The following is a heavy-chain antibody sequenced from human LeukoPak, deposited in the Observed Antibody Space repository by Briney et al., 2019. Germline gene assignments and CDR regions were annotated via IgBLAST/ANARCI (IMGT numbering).Heavy chain of an antibody. Sequence: GGSLRLSCAASGFTFNNYAMIWVRQAPGKGLECVSTISTAGAGTYYADSVKGRFTISRDNSKNTLYLQMNSLRSENTAVYYCATRGGSGSYYPFDYWGEGTLVTVSS. CDR3: ATRGGSGSYYPFDY. CDR2: ISTAGAGT. CDR1: GFTFNNYA. J-gene: IGHJ4*02. D-gene: IGHD3-10*01. V-gene: IGHV3-23*01.